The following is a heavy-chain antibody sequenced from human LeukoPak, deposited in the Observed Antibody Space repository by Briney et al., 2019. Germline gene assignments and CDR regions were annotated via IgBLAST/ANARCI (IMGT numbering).Heavy chain of an antibody. Sequence: PGGSLRLSCAASGFTFEGYGMSWVRQAPGKGLEYVSGISSNGGRTYYADSVKGRFTISRDNSKNTMYVQMSTLRVEDTAVYYCVKDPHSSGRYYFDYWGQGTLVTVSS. J-gene: IGHJ4*02. CDR3: VKDPHSSGRYYFDY. D-gene: IGHD6-19*01. CDR1: GFTFEGYG. CDR2: ISSNGGRT. V-gene: IGHV3-64*05.